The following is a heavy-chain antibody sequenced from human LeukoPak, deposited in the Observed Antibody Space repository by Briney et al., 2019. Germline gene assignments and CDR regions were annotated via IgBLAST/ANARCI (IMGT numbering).Heavy chain of an antibody. V-gene: IGHV4-61*05. D-gene: IGHD3-22*01. CDR2: IYYSGST. CDR1: GFSLSTSGVG. J-gene: IGHJ3*02. CDR3: ASPEYYYDSSGSYGAFDI. Sequence: SGPTLVNPTQTLTLTCTFSGFSLSTSGVGVGWIRQPPGKGLEWIGYIYYSGSTSYNPSLKSRVTISVDTSKNQFSLKLSSVTAADTAVYYCASPEYYYDSSGSYGAFDIWGQGTMVTVSS.